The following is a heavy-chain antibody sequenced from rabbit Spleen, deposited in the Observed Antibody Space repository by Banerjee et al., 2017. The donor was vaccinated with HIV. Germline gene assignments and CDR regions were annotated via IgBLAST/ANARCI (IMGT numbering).Heavy chain of an antibody. V-gene: IGHV1S40*01. J-gene: IGHJ4*01. CDR3: ARNFDL. CDR1: GFSFSSSYN. CDR2: IYAGSTGTT. Sequence: QSLEESGGDLVKPGASLTLTCTASGFSFSSSYNICWVRQAPGKGLEWIGTIYAGSTGTTDYARWAKGRFTISKTSSTTVTLQMTSLTAADTATYFCARNFDLWGQGTLVTVS.